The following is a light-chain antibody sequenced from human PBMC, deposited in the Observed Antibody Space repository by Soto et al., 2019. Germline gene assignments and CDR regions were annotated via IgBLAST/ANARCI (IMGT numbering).Light chain of an antibody. V-gene: IGKV1-5*01. CDR1: QSISGW. J-gene: IGKJ4*01. CDR3: QQYNSYWLT. CDR2: DAS. Sequence: DIQMTQSPSTLCASVGDKGIISCRASQSISGWLAWYQQKPGKAPKLLIYDASSLESGVPSRFSGSGSGTEFILTISNLQPDDFATYYCQQYNSYWLTFGGGTKVDIK.